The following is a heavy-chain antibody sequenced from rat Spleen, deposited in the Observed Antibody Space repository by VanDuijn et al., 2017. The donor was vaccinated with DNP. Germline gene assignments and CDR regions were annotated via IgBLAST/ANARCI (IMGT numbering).Heavy chain of an antibody. J-gene: IGHJ2*01. D-gene: IGHD3-8*01. V-gene: IGHV2S12*01. CDR3: TREREPNKNPYYFDC. CDR2: ISSGGNT. Sequence: QVQLKESGPGLVQPSQTLSLTCTVSGFSLTTNGVSWVRQPPGKGLEWIAAISSGGNTYFNSALKSRLSVTRDTSRSQVFLGMNSLQTEDTAIYFCTREREPNKNPYYFDCWGQGVRVTVSS. CDR1: GFSLTTNG.